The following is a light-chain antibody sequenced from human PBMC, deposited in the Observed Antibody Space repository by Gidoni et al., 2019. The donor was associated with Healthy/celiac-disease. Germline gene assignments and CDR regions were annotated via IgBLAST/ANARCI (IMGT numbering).Light chain of an antibody. CDR3: QQSYGTPET. Sequence: DIQMTQSPSSLSASVGDRVTITCRASQSISSYLNWYQQKPGKAPKLLIYAASSLQSGVPSRFSGSGSGTDFTLTISSLQPEDFATYYCQQSYGTPETFGQGTQLEIK. CDR2: AAS. J-gene: IGKJ2*01. CDR1: QSISSY. V-gene: IGKV1-39*01.